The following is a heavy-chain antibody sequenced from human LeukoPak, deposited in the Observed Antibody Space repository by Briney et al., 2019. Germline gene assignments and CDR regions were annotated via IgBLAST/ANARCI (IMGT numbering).Heavy chain of an antibody. CDR2: INPNSGGT. J-gene: IGHJ4*02. V-gene: IGHV1-2*06. Sequence: ASVKVSCKASGYTFTGYYMHWVRQAPGQGLEWMGRINPNSGGTNYAQKFQGRVTMTRDTSISTAYMELSRLRSDDTAVYYCARDFLYCSSTSCLRGYSYGYWFDYWGQGTLVTVSS. CDR1: GYTFTGYY. D-gene: IGHD2-2*01. CDR3: ARDFLYCSSTSCLRGYSYGYWFDY.